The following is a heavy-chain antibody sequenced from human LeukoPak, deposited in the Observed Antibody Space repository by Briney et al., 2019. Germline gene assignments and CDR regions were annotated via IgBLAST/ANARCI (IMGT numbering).Heavy chain of an antibody. J-gene: IGHJ4*02. CDR2: IIPGLGII. CDR3: ARALSDTSGYELAY. V-gene: IGHV1-69*02. Sequence: GSSVKVSCKASGGTFSNYTITWVRQAPGQGLEWMGRIIPGLGIINYAQKFQGRVTVTADKSTSTAYMELSSLRADDTAVYYCARALSDTSGYELAYWGQGTLATVSS. D-gene: IGHD3-22*01. CDR1: GGTFSNYT.